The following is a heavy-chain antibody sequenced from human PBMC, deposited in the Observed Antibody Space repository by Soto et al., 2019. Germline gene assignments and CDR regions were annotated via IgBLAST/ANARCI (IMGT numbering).Heavy chain of an antibody. CDR3: AREQIVGANVFDY. CDR1: GFTFSSYA. V-gene: IGHV3-30-3*01. J-gene: IGHJ4*02. CDR2: ISYDGSNK. Sequence: GGSLRLSCAASGFTFSSYAMHWVRQAPGKGLEWVAVISYDGSNKYYADSVKGRFTISRDNSKNTLYLQMNSLRAEDTAVYYCAREQIVGANVFDYWGQGTLVNVSS. D-gene: IGHD1-26*01.